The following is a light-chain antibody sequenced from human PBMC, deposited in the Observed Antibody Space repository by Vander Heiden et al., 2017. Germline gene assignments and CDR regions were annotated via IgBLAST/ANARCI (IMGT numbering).Light chain of an antibody. CDR2: WAS. CDR1: QSVLYSSNNKNY. J-gene: IGKJ2*01. V-gene: IGKV4-1*01. Sequence: DIVMTQSPDSLAVSLGERATINCKSSQSVLYSSNNKNYLAWYQQKPGQPPKLLIYWASTRESGVPDRFSGSGSGTDFTHTISSLQAEDVAVYYCQQDYSTPYTFGQGTKLEIK. CDR3: QQDYSTPYT.